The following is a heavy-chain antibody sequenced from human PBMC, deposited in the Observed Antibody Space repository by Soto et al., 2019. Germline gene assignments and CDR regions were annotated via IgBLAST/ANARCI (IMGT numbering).Heavy chain of an antibody. D-gene: IGHD4-4*01. Sequence: PSETLSLTCTVSGGSISSYYWSWLRQPPGKGLEWIGYIYYSGSTNYNPSLKSRVTISVDTSKNQFSLKLSSVTAADTAVYYCESDYSNYAGYYYMDVWGKGTTVTVSS. CDR3: ESDYSNYAGYYYMDV. CDR2: IYYSGST. CDR1: GGSISSYY. V-gene: IGHV4-59*01. J-gene: IGHJ6*03.